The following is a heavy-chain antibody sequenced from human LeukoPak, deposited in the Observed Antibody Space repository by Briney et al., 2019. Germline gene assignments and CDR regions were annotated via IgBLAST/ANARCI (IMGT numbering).Heavy chain of an antibody. V-gene: IGHV4-59*01. D-gene: IGHD3-22*01. J-gene: IGHJ3*02. CDR3: AREIRVYYDTEYAFYI. CDR2: IYYSGRT. CDR1: GGSISSYY. Sequence: SETLSLTCTVSGGSISSYYWSWVRQPPGKGLEWVGYIYYSGRTNYNDSLKSRVTISVDTSKNQFSLKLSSVTAADTAVYYCAREIRVYYDTEYAFYIWGQGTMVTVSS.